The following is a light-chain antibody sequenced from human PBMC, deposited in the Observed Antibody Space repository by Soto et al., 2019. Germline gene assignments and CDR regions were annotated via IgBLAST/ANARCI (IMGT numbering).Light chain of an antibody. CDR3: QQRET. V-gene: IGKV1-39*01. CDR2: ATT. CDR1: QAIHSY. Sequence: DIQMTPSPSSLSASVGDRVTITCRASQAIHSYLNWYQQKPGKAPNLLIFATTTLQSGVPSRFIGSGSGTAFNLTISSLQPEDFATYYCQQRETFGPGTKVDIK. J-gene: IGKJ3*01.